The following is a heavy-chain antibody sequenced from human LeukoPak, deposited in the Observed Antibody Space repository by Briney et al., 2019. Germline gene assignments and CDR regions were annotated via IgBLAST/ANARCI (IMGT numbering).Heavy chain of an antibody. J-gene: IGHJ5*02. Sequence: SETLSLTCTVSGYSISSDYYWGWIRQSPGKGLEWIGSIYHTGTTYYNPSLKSRVTISIDTSKNQFSLKLSSVTAADTAVYYCARLPDPWGQGTLVTVSS. CDR3: ARLPDP. CDR2: IYHTGTT. V-gene: IGHV4-38-2*02. CDR1: GYSISSDYY.